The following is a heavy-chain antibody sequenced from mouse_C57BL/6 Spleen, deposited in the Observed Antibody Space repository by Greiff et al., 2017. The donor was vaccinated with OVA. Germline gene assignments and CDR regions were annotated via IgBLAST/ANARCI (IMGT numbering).Heavy chain of an antibody. J-gene: IGHJ1*03. CDR2: INPNNGGT. D-gene: IGHD1-1*01. V-gene: IGHV1-26*01. CDR1: GYTFTDYY. Sequence: EVQLQQSGPELVKPGASVKISCKASGYTFTDYYMNWVKQSHGKSLEWIGDINPNNGGTSYNQKFKGKATLTVDKSSSTAYMELRSLTSEDSAVYYCARLLTTVVDHWYFDVWGTGTTVTVSS. CDR3: ARLLTTVVDHWYFDV.